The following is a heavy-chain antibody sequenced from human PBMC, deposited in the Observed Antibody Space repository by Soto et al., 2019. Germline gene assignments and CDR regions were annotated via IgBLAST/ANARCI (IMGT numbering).Heavy chain of an antibody. V-gene: IGHV3-7*03. CDR1: GFTFSPYW. J-gene: IGHJ4*02. Sequence: EVQLVESGGDLVQPGGSLRLSCVASGFTFSPYWMSWVRQAPGRGLQWVATINNDGSEKYYADSVKGGFTISRDNARDSLYLQLTSLRAEDTAIYSCARGSNQDYWGQGTLVAVSS. D-gene: IGHD2-8*01. CDR3: ARGSNQDY. CDR2: INNDGSEK.